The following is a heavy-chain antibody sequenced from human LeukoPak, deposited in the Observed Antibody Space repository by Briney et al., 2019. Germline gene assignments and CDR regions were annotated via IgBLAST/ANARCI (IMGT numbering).Heavy chain of an antibody. CDR2: ISGSGGST. D-gene: IGHD3-22*01. Sequence: GGSLRLSCAASGFTFSSYAMSWVRQAPGKGLEWVSAISGSGGSTYYADSVKGRFTISRDNSKNTLYLQMNSLRAEDTAVYYCAKDDYYYDSSGYYLGDAFDIWGKGQWSPSLQ. CDR1: GFTFSSYA. J-gene: IGHJ3*02. V-gene: IGHV3-23*01. CDR3: AKDDYYYDSSGYYLGDAFDI.